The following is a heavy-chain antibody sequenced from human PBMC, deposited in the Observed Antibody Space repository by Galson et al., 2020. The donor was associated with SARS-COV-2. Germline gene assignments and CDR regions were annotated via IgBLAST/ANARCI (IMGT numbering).Heavy chain of an antibody. CDR2: INPYSGDT. CDR1: GFTFTDYY. Sequence: GESLKISCNSSGFTFTDYYMNWVRQAPGQGLEWVGWINPYSGDTDQAQNFQGRVTMTSDTTINTAYMELSRLRSDDTAIYYCASGDYGVSWGQGTLITVSS. D-gene: IGHD4-17*01. CDR3: ASGDYGVS. V-gene: IGHV1-2*02. J-gene: IGHJ1*01.